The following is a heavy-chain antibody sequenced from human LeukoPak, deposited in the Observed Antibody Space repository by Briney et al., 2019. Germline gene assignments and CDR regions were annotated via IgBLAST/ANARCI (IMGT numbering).Heavy chain of an antibody. CDR2: IYYSGST. D-gene: IGHD5-12*01. J-gene: IGHJ5*02. CDR1: GGSISSHY. V-gene: IGHV4-59*08. Sequence: SETLSLTCTVSGGSISSHYWSWIRQPPGKGLEWIGYIYYSGSTNYNPSLKSRVTISVDTSKNQFSLKLSSVAAADTAVYYCARRGYSGYDLSWFDPWGQGTLVTVSS. CDR3: ARRGYSGYDLSWFDP.